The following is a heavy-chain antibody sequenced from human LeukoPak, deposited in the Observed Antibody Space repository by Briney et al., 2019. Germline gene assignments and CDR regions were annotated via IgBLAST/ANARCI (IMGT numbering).Heavy chain of an antibody. CDR1: GGSLTTYY. V-gene: IGHV4-59*01. D-gene: IGHD3-22*01. Sequence: SDSLSLTCIVSGGSLTTYYSSWVPHPPGAGREWIGDISYGGGPNYNPSLKSRVTRSVDTSKNHFSLKLIPVTAPDAAVYYCAKLYPDYYEDSAYSCYFDYWGQGTLVTVSS. J-gene: IGHJ4*02. CDR2: ISYGGGP. CDR3: AKLYPDYYEDSAYSCYFDY.